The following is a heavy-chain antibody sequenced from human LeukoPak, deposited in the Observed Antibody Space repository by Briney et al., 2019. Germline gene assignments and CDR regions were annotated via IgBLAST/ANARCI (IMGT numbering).Heavy chain of an antibody. V-gene: IGHV1-69*13. D-gene: IGHD3-10*01. CDR2: IIPAFATG. CDR1: GGTFNTYA. CDR3: ARSIWFGELSYYYYYMDV. J-gene: IGHJ6*03. Sequence: SVKVSCKASGGTFNTYAISWVRQAPGQGLEWMGGIIPAFATGNYAQKFQGRVTITADESTSTAYMELSSLRSEDTAVYYCARSIWFGELSYYYYYMDVWGKGTTVTISS.